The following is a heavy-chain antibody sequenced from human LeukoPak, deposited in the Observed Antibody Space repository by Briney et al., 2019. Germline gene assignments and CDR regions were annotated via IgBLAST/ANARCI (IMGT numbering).Heavy chain of an antibody. D-gene: IGHD6-13*01. CDR3: ASSLAAGTKGNDY. J-gene: IGHJ4*02. V-gene: IGHV3-48*01. CDR2: ISGSGRTI. Sequence: GGSLRLSCAASGLTLSAYGVNGVRLAPGKGLEWVSYISGSGRTIYYADSVKGRFTISRDNTKMSLYLQMNSLRAEDTAVYYCASSLAAGTKGNDYWGQGALVTVSS. CDR1: GLTLSAYG.